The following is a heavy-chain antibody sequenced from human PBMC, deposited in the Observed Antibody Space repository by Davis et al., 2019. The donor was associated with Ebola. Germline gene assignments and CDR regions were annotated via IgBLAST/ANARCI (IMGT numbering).Heavy chain of an antibody. J-gene: IGHJ3*02. Sequence: SETLSLTCTVSGGSISGDYWSWIRQPPGKGLEWIGYIYYSGSTYYNPSLKSRVTISVDTSKNQFSLKLSSVTAADTAVYYCARRGGDAFDIWGQGTMVTVSS. CDR1: GGSISGDY. CDR2: IYYSGST. V-gene: IGHV4-59*12. CDR3: ARRGGDAFDI. D-gene: IGHD1-26*01.